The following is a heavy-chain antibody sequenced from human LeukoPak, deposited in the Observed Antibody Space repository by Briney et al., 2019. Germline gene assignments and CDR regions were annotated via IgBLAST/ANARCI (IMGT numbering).Heavy chain of an antibody. CDR3: GKDYDTSAYYISADY. Sequence: GGSLRLSCTASGFTFNKYGMHWVRQAPGKGLEWVAVISFDGSATYYVDSVKGRFTVSRDNSKNTFYLQMTSLRPEDTAMYFCGKDYDTSAYYISADYWGQGTLVTVSS. D-gene: IGHD3-22*01. CDR2: ISFDGSAT. CDR1: GFTFNKYG. V-gene: IGHV3-30*18. J-gene: IGHJ4*02.